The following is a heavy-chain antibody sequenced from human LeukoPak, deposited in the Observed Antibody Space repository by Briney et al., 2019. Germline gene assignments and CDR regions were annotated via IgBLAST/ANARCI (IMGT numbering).Heavy chain of an antibody. V-gene: IGHV4-59*01. J-gene: IGHJ5*02. D-gene: IGHD3-3*01. CDR3: ARETYYDFWSGYYSWGWFDP. CDR2: IYYSGST. Sequence: SETLSLPCTVSGGSISSYYWSWIRQPPGKGLEWIGYIYYSGSTNYNPSLKSRVTISVDTSKNQFSLKLSSVTAADTAVYYCARETYYDFWSGYYSWGWFDPWGQGTLVTVSS. CDR1: GGSISSYY.